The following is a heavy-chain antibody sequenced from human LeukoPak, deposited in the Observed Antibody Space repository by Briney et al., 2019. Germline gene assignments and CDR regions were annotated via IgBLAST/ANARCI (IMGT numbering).Heavy chain of an antibody. Sequence: GESLRISCKGSGYTFTNYWIALVRQMPGKGLEWMGIIYAGDSDTRYSSSFQGQVTISADRPISTAYLQWSSLKASDTAMYYCARRLESGFSFDFWGQGTLVTVSS. CDR1: GYTFTNYW. CDR2: IYAGDSDT. D-gene: IGHD3-3*01. J-gene: IGHJ4*02. V-gene: IGHV5-51*04. CDR3: ARRLESGFSFDF.